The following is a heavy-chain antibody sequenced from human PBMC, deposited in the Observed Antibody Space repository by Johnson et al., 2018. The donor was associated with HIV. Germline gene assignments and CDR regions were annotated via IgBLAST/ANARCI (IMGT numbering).Heavy chain of an antibody. D-gene: IGHD6-19*01. CDR1: GFTISNYG. V-gene: IGHV3-33*01. Sequence: QVQLVESGGGVVQPGRSLRLSCVASGFTISNYGMHWVRQAPGKGLEWVAVMWYDGSNKYYADSVKGRFIISRDNSKNTLLLQMNSLRAEDTAIYYFARIKQWPIKNAFAIWGQGTLVTVSS. CDR2: MWYDGSNK. J-gene: IGHJ3*02. CDR3: ARIKQWPIKNAFAI.